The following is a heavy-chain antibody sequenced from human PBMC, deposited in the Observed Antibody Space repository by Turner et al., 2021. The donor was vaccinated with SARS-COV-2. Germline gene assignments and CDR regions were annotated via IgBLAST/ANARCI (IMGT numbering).Heavy chain of an antibody. CDR1: GFTFSSYT. CDR2: IRGSGSGT. CDR3: AKDVGVASLVGATADY. D-gene: IGHD1-26*01. V-gene: IGHV3-23*01. J-gene: IGHJ4*01. Sequence: EVQLLESGGGLVQPGGSLGLCCAASGFTFSSYTMTCVRQAPGKGLQWVAAIRGSGSGTYYADSVKGRFTISRDNSKSTLYLQMSSLRAEDTAIYYGAKDVGVASLVGATADYWGQGTLVTVSS.